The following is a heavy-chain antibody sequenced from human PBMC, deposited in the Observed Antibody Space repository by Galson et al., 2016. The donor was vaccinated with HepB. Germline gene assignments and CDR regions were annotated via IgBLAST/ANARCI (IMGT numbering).Heavy chain of an antibody. CDR2: TSNDATNS. CDR1: GFTYTDYA. Sequence: SLRLSCAASGFTYTDYALHWVRQAPGKGLEWLTATSNDATNSYYADSVKGRFTISRDNSRNTVFLQMNSLTSEDTAIYYCARELWTGDPARVTYLHGKDVWGQGTMVTVSS. CDR3: ARELWTGDPARVTYLHGKDV. J-gene: IGHJ6*02. D-gene: IGHD5-18*01. V-gene: IGHV3-30*04.